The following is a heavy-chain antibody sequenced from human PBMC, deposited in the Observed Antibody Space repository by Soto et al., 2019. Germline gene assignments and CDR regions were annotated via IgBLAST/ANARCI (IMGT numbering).Heavy chain of an antibody. CDR2: IIPIFGTA. J-gene: IGHJ6*02. CDR3: ARVETGTDGYYYYGMDV. CDR1: GGTFSSYA. Sequence: QVQLVQSGAEVKKPGSSVKVSCKASGGTFSSYAISWVRQAPGKGLEWMGGIIPIFGTANYAQKFQGRVTITADKSTSTAYMELSSLRSEDTAVYYCARVETGTDGYYYYGMDVWGQGTTVTVSS. V-gene: IGHV1-69*06. D-gene: IGHD1-7*01.